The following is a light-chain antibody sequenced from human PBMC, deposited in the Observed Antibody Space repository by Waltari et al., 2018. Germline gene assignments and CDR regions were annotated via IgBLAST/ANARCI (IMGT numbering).Light chain of an antibody. CDR3: QTWDTGTHVV. Sequence: QVVLTQSPSASASLGASVKLTCTLSSGHSSYAIAWHQQQPEKGPRYLMKVSIAGSNQKGDGVPDRFSGSSSGTERYLTISSVQSEDEADYYCQTWDTGTHVVFGGGTKLTVL. V-gene: IGLV4-69*01. CDR2: VSIAGSN. J-gene: IGLJ2*01. CDR1: SGHSSYA.